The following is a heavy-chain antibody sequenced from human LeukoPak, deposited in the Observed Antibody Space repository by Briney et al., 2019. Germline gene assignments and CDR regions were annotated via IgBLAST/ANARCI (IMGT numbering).Heavy chain of an antibody. D-gene: IGHD1-26*01. V-gene: IGHV3-33*06. CDR1: GFTFSSYG. CDR3: AKDLRWELSGLNAFDI. Sequence: PGRXLRLSCAASGFTFSSYGMHWVRQAPGKGLEWVAVIWYDGSNKYYADSVKGRFTISRDNSKNTLYLQMNSLRAEDTAVYYCAKDLRWELSGLNAFDIWGQGTMVTVSS. CDR2: IWYDGSNK. J-gene: IGHJ3*02.